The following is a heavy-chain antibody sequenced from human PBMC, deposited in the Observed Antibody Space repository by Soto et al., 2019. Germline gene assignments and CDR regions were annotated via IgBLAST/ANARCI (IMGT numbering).Heavy chain of an antibody. CDR1: GGSISSYY. D-gene: IGHD1-26*01. CDR2: IYYSGST. Sequence: ETLSLTCEVYGGSISSYYWSWIRQPPGKGLEWIGYIYYSGSTNYNPSLKSRVTISVDTSKNQFSLKLSSVTAADTAVYYCARDSGSGSLWGQGTLVTVSS. V-gene: IGHV4-59*01. J-gene: IGHJ1*01. CDR3: ARDSGSGSL.